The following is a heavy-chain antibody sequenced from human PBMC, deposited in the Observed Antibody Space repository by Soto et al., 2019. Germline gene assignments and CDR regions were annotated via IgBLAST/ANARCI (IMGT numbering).Heavy chain of an antibody. D-gene: IGHD3-22*01. V-gene: IGHV3-30*18. J-gene: IGHJ6*02. Sequence: QVQLVESGGGVVQPGRSLRLSCAASGFTFSSYGMHWVRQAPGKGLEWVAVISYDGSNKYYADSVKGRFTISRDNSKNTLYLQMNSLRAEDTAVYYCAKAHPSKISSGYYSYYYYGMDVWGQGTTVTVSS. CDR1: GFTFSSYG. CDR3: AKAHPSKISSGYYSYYYYGMDV. CDR2: ISYDGSNK.